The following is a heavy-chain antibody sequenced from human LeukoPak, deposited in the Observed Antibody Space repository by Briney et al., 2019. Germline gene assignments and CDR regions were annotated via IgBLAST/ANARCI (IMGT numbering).Heavy chain of an antibody. V-gene: IGHV4-34*01. D-gene: IGHD6-19*01. Sequence: SETLSLTCAVYGGSFSGYYWSWIRQLPGKGLEWIGEISHSGSTNYNPSLKSRVTMSLDTSNNQFSLKLSSVTAADTAMYYCARRPSSGWYKGDYWGQGTLVTVSS. J-gene: IGHJ4*02. CDR3: ARRPSSGWYKGDY. CDR2: ISHSGST. CDR1: GGSFSGYY.